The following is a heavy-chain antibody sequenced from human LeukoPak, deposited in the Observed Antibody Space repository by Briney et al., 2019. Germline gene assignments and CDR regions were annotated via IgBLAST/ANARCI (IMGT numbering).Heavy chain of an antibody. V-gene: IGHV4-4*07. CDR3: ARSVHSSSWYSYYYMDV. CDR2: IYTSGST. D-gene: IGHD6-13*01. Sequence: SETLSLTCTVSGGSISSYYWSWIRQPAGKGLEWIGRIYTSGSTNYNPSLKSRVTISVDKSKNQFSLKLSSVTAADTAVYYCARSVHSSSWYSYYYMDVWGKGTTVTVSS. J-gene: IGHJ6*03. CDR1: GGSISSYY.